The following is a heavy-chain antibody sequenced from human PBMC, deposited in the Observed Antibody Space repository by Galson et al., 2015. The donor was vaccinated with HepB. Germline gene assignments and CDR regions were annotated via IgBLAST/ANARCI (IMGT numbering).Heavy chain of an antibody. V-gene: IGHV4-61*02. CDR2: IYTSGST. D-gene: IGHD6-19*01. Sequence: TLSLTCTVSGGSISSGSYYWSWIRQPAGKGLEWIGRIYTSGSTNYNPSLKSRVTISVDTSKNQFSLKLSSVTAADTAVYYCARDDSSGWINWFDPWGQGTLVTVSS. CDR1: GGSISSGSYY. J-gene: IGHJ5*02. CDR3: ARDDSSGWINWFDP.